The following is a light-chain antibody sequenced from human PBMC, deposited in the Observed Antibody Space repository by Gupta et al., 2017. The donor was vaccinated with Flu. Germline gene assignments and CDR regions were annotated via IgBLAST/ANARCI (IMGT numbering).Light chain of an antibody. CDR2: GSS. CDR3: QSYDTSLSLFPSWV. V-gene: IGLV1-40*01. CDR1: SSNIGAGYD. Sequence: CTGSSSNIGAGYDVHWFQQLPGTAPKLLIYGSSNRPSGVPDRFSGSKSGTSASLTITGLQAEDEAAYYCQSYDTSLSLFPSWVFGGGTKLTVL. J-gene: IGLJ3*02.